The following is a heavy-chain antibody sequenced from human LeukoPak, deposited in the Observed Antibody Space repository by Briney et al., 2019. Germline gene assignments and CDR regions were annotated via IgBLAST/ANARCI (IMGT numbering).Heavy chain of an antibody. CDR2: ISSSGSTI. CDR1: GFTFSSYE. V-gene: IGHV3-48*03. Sequence: PGGSLRLSCAASGFTFSSYEMNWVRQAPGKGLEWASYISSSGSTIYYADSVKGRFTISRDNAKNSLYLQMNSLRAEDTAVYYCARVASSSSWSYYFDYWGQGTLVTVSS. CDR3: ARVASSSSWSYYFDY. J-gene: IGHJ4*02. D-gene: IGHD6-13*01.